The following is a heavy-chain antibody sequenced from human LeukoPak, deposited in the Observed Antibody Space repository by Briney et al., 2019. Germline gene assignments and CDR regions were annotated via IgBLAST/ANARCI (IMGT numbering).Heavy chain of an antibody. CDR2: IYSGGST. V-gene: IGHV3-66*01. D-gene: IGHD6-19*01. CDR3: ARVPRSSGWTYFDY. CDR1: GVTVSSNY. Sequence: GGSLRLSCAASGVTVSSNYMSWVRQAPGKGLEWGSVIYSGGSTYYADSVKCRFTISRDHSKNTLYLQMNSLRAEDTAVYYCARVPRSSGWTYFDYWGQGTLVTVSS. J-gene: IGHJ4*02.